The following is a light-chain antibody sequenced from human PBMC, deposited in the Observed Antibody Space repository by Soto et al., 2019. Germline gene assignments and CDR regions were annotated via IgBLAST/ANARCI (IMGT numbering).Light chain of an antibody. CDR3: QQLNSYPPWT. Sequence: IQLTQSPSSLSASVEDRVTITCRASQGISSYLAWYQQKPGKAPKLLIYAASTLQSGVPSRFSGSGSGTDFTLTISSLQPEDFATYYCQQLNSYPPWTFGQGTKVDI. J-gene: IGKJ1*01. CDR2: AAS. V-gene: IGKV1-9*01. CDR1: QGISSY.